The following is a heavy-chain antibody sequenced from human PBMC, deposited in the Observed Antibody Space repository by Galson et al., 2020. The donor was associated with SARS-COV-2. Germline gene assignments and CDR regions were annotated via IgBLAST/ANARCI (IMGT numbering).Heavy chain of an antibody. CDR1: GGSISSYY. CDR3: AREGAAALNNWFDP. V-gene: IGHV4-59*01. Sequence: SETLSLTCTVSGGSISSYYWSWIRQPPGKGLEWIGYIYYSGSTNYNPSLKSRVTISVDTSKNQFSLKLSSVTAADTAVYYCAREGAAALNNWFDPWGQGTLVTVSS. D-gene: IGHD6-13*01. CDR2: IYYSGST. J-gene: IGHJ5*02.